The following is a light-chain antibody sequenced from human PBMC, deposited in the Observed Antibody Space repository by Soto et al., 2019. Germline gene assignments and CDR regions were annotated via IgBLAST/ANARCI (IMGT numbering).Light chain of an antibody. Sequence: IVMTQSPATLSVSPGERATLSCRASQSVSSNLAWYQQKPGQAPRLLIYGASTRATGIPARFSGSGSGTEFTLAISRLEPEDFAIYYCQQYGGVPYTFGQGTRLEIX. CDR2: GAS. CDR1: QSVSSN. V-gene: IGKV3-15*01. J-gene: IGKJ5*01. CDR3: QQYGGVPYT.